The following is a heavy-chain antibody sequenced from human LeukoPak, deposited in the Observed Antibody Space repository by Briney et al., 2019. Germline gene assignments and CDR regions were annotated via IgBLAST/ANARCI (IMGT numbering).Heavy chain of an antibody. Sequence: SETLSLTCTVSGGPISSSTYYWGWIRQPPGKGLEWIGSIYYSGSTYYSLSLKSRVTISVDTSKNQFSLRLSSVTAADTAVYYCARRDMTAVTAYAFDIWGQGTMVTVSS. CDR1: GGPISSSTYY. D-gene: IGHD4-11*01. CDR3: ARRDMTAVTAYAFDI. V-gene: IGHV4-39*01. CDR2: IYYSGST. J-gene: IGHJ3*02.